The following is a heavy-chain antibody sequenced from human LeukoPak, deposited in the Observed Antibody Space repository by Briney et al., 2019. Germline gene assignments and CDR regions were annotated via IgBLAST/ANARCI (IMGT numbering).Heavy chain of an antibody. CDR3: ARTPSSENYFPWYFDL. D-gene: IGHD2/OR15-2a*01. CDR1: GFTFSSYA. V-gene: IGHV3-23*01. CDR2: ISGSGGST. J-gene: IGHJ2*01. Sequence: GGSLRLSCAASGFTFSSYAMSWVRQAPGKGLEWVSAISGSGGSTYYADSMKGRFTISRGDAKNSLYLQMNSLRAEDTAVYYCARTPSSENYFPWYFDLWGRGTLVTVSS.